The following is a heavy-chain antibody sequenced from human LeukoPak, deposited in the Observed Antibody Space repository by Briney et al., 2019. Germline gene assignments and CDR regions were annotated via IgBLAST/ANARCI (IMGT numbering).Heavy chain of an antibody. J-gene: IGHJ4*02. CDR3: AKLGPPAAMDGVFVY. V-gene: IGHV3-30*18. CDR2: ISYDGSNK. CDR1: GFTFSSYG. Sequence: GGSLRLSCAASGFTFSSYGMHWVRQAPGEGLEWVAVISYDGSNKYYADSVKGRFTISRDNSKNTLYLQMNSLRAEDTAVYYCAKLGPPAAMDGVFVYWGQGTLVTVSS. D-gene: IGHD2-2*01.